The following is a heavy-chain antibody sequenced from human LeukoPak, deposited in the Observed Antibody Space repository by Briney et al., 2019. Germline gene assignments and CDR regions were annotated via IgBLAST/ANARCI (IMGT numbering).Heavy chain of an antibody. CDR1: GCTFSSYD. CDR2: IGTTGDT. CDR3: AREDPRGSGFDY. J-gene: IGHJ4*02. D-gene: IGHD2-15*01. Sequence: GGSLRLSCAASGCTFSSYDMHWVRQATGKGLEWVSTIGTTGDTSYPGSVKGRFTISRENAKNSLYLQMNSLGDGDTAVYYCAREDPRGSGFDYWGQGTLVTVSS. V-gene: IGHV3-13*04.